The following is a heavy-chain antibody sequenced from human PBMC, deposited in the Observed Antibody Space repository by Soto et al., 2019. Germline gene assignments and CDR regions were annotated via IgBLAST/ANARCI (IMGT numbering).Heavy chain of an antibody. V-gene: IGHV3-23*01. J-gene: IGHJ4*01. Sequence: GGSLRLSCAASGFTFSGYAMSWVRQAGGKVLEWFSTISGSGGSTYYADSVKGRFTISGDNSKNTLYLQMNSLRDEDTAGYYCPNRCTGGWYSTCFEYWGHGTLVTVSS. D-gene: IGHD6-19*01. CDR3: PNRCTGGWYSTCFEY. CDR2: ISGSGGST. CDR1: GFTFSGYA.